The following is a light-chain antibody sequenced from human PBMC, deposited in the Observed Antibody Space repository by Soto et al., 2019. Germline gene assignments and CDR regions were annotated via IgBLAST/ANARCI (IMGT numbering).Light chain of an antibody. Sequence: EIVMTQSPATLSVSPGESATLSCRASQSVSNNLTWYQQKPGQPPRLLIYGASTRATGVPGRFSGSGSGTEFTLTISSLQSEDFAVSYCQQYNDWWTFGQGTKVEIK. CDR3: QQYNDWWT. J-gene: IGKJ1*01. V-gene: IGKV3-15*01. CDR1: QSVSNN. CDR2: GAS.